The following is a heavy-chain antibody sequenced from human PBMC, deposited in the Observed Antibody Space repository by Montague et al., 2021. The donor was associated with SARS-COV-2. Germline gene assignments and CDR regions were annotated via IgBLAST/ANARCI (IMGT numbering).Heavy chain of an antibody. D-gene: IGHD5-18*01. CDR2: IYYSGST. CDR3: ARGQLWFDY. Sequence: SETLSLTCTVSGDSISSYYWSWIRQSPGKGLEWIGYIYYSGSTNYNPSLKDRVTISVDTSKNQFSLKLRSVTAADTAVYYCARGQLWFDYWGQGTLVTVSS. CDR1: GDSISSYY. V-gene: IGHV4-59*08. J-gene: IGHJ4*02.